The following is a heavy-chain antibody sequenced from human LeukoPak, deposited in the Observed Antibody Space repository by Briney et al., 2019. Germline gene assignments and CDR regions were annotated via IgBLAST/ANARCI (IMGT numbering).Heavy chain of an antibody. J-gene: IGHJ4*02. CDR2: INPNSGGT. D-gene: IGHD4-11*01. CDR3: ARWMATVTTPDY. CDR1: GYTFTGFY. Sequence: ASVKVSCKASGYTFTGFYLHWVRQAPGQGLEWMGWINPNSGGTNYAQKFQGRVTMTRDTSISTAYMELSRLRSDDTAVYYCARWMATVTTPDYWGQGTLVTVSS. V-gene: IGHV1-2*02.